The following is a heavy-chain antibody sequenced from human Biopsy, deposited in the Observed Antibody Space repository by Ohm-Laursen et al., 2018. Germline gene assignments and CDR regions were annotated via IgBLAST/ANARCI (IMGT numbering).Heavy chain of an antibody. CDR2: ISGQRNKT. V-gene: IGHV1-18*01. CDR1: GYTFRSYG. CDR3: ARHSPPGLEVSWNDVFDI. J-gene: IGHJ3*02. D-gene: IGHD5/OR15-5a*01. Sequence: SAKVSCKASGYTFRSYGISWVRQAPGQGLEWLGWISGQRNKTRYGQKVQGRVMMTKDTSTTTAHLELRSLRSDDTAVYYCARHSPPGLEVSWNDVFDIWGQGTVVTVS.